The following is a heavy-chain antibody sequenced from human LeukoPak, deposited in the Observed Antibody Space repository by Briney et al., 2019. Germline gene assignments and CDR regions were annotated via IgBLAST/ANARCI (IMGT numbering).Heavy chain of an antibody. Sequence: GRSLRLSCAASGSTFSDYGMHWVRQAPGKGLEWVAVIWYDGSDKYYAHSVNDRFTISRDNSKNTLYLQMNSLTAEDTALYYCARVKYSGSHSDYWGQGTLVTVSS. V-gene: IGHV3-33*01. CDR1: GSTFSDYG. J-gene: IGHJ4*02. CDR2: IWYDGSDK. CDR3: ARVKYSGSHSDY. D-gene: IGHD1-26*01.